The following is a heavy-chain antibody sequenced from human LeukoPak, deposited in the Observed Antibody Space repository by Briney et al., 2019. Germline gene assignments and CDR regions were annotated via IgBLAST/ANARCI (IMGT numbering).Heavy chain of an antibody. D-gene: IGHD2-21*02. CDR3: ARSRRFQAYCGGDCYSIFDY. J-gene: IGHJ4*02. CDR1: GGSISSGSYY. Sequence: SQTLSLTCTVSGGSISSGSYYWSWIRRPAGKGPEWIGRIYTSGSTNYNPSLKSRVTISVDTSKNQFSLKLSSVTAADTAVYYCARSRRFQAYCGGDCYSIFDYWGQGTLVTVSS. V-gene: IGHV4-61*02. CDR2: IYTSGST.